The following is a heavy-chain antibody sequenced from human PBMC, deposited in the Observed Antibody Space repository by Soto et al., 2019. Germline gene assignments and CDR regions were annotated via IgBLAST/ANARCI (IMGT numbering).Heavy chain of an antibody. CDR3: AHRDSTGTTTYFHS. CDR1: GFSFTTSRMG. J-gene: IGHJ4*02. D-gene: IGHD1-1*01. Sequence: QITLKEAGPTLVKPTETLTLTCTFSGFSFTTSRMGVGWTRQPPGQSLEWLAIIYWDGESRYNPLLRRRITLTEDTSKNQVVLTMTNMDPKATATYYCAHRDSTGTTTYFHSWGQGIPVTVAS. V-gene: IGHV2-5*02. CDR2: IYWDGES.